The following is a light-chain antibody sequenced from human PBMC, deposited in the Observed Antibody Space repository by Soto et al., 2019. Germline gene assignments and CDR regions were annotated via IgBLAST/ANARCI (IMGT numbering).Light chain of an antibody. V-gene: IGKV3D-20*02. CDR1: RSVSSSF. CDR2: GAS. CDR3: QQRSNWPPYT. Sequence: EIVLTQSPGTLSLSPGGRATLSCRASRSVSSSFLAWYQQKPGQAPRLLIYGASSRATGIPDRFSGSGSGTDFTLTISSLEPEDFAVYYCQQRSNWPPYTFGQGTKLEIK. J-gene: IGKJ2*01.